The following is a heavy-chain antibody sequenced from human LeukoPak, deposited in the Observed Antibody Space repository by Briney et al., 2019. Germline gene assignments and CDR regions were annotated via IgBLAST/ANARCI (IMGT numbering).Heavy chain of an antibody. CDR2: ITWNTDTI. V-gene: IGHV3-9*01. CDR3: AKDISVGATPYYFDS. D-gene: IGHD1-26*01. J-gene: IGHJ4*02. Sequence: GGPLRLSCAPSGFTFDDYAMPWVRQGPGKGLEWISVITWNTDTIGYADSVVGRFTISRDNAKNSLYLQMNSLRAEDTALYYCAKDISVGATPYYFDSWGQGTLVTVSS. CDR1: GFTFDDYA.